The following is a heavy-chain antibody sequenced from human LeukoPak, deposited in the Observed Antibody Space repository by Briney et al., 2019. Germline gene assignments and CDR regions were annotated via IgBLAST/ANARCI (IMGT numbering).Heavy chain of an antibody. CDR3: AASSGLYDFWSGYYP. CDR2: INHSGST. CDR1: GGSFSGYY. V-gene: IGHV4-34*01. J-gene: IGHJ5*02. D-gene: IGHD3-3*01. Sequence: SETLSLTCAVYGGSFSGYYWSWIRQPPGKGLEWIGEINHSGSTNYNPSLKSRVTISVDTSKNQFSLKLSSVTAADTAVYYCAASSGLYDFWSGYYPWGQGTLVTVSS.